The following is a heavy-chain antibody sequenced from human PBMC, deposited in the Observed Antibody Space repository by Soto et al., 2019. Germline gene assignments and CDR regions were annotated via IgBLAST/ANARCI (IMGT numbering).Heavy chain of an antibody. Sequence: QVQLQESGPGLVKPPGTLSLTCTVSSGSITSSKWWSWVRQPPGKGLEWIGEIYHGGSTNYNPSLKRRSTISVDRSKNQLSLQLNSVTAADTAVYYCASHLIIPGPRVLYSWGQGPLLTVSS. CDR3: ASHLIIPGPRVLYS. V-gene: IGHV4-4*03. D-gene: IGHD2-15*01. CDR1: SGSITSSKW. CDR2: IYHGGST. J-gene: IGHJ5*02.